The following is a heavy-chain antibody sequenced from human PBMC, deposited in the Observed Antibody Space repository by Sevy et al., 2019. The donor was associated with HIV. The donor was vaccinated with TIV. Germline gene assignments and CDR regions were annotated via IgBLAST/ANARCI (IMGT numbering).Heavy chain of an antibody. V-gene: IGHV4-39*01. CDR2: IFYSGSS. CDR3: VRVLVPGAVCDGMDV. Sequence: ETLSLTCTVSGASISGSSDYWAWVRQPPGKGLEWIASIFYSGSSYNSPSLRSRVAISVDTSTNQFSLRLSSVVAADTAVYFCVRVLVPGAVCDGMDVWGQGTTVTVSS. D-gene: IGHD4-17*01. J-gene: IGHJ6*02. CDR1: GASISGSSDY.